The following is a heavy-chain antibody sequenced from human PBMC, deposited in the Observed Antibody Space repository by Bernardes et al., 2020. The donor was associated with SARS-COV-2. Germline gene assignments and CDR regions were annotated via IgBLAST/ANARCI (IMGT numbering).Heavy chain of an antibody. CDR2: IWYDGSNK. CDR3: ARDDPRTYSSSWSYGMDV. D-gene: IGHD6-13*01. CDR1: GFTFSSYG. Sequence: GGSLCLSCAASGFTFSSYGMHWVRQAPGKGLEWVAVIWYDGSNKYYADSVKGRFTISRDNSKNTLYLQMNSLRAEDTAVYYCARDDPRTYSSSWSYGMDVWGQGTTVTVSS. J-gene: IGHJ6*02. V-gene: IGHV3-33*01.